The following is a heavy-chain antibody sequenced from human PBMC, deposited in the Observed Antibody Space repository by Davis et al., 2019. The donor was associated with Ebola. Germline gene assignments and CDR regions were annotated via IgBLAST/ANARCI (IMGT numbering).Heavy chain of an antibody. V-gene: IGHV3-23*01. CDR3: ARAAVSASKSWFDP. CDR1: GFSFSNFG. D-gene: IGHD2-2*01. CDR2: LSGSGGRT. Sequence: PGGSLRLSCAASGFSFSNFGMNWVRQAPGKGLEWVSGLSGSGGRTYYTDSVKGRFTISRDNSKNMLFLQMNSLGAEDTAVYYCARAAVSASKSWFDPWGQGTLVTVSS. J-gene: IGHJ5*02.